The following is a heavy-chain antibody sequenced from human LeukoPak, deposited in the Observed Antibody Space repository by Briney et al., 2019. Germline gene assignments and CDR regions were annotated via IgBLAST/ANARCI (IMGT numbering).Heavy chain of an antibody. D-gene: IGHD3-10*01. Sequence: SETLSLTCTVSGGSISSSGYYWSWIRQHPGKGLEWIGYIYYSGSSYYNPSLKSRVTISVDTSKNQFSLKLSSVTAADTAVYYCARIRISMVRGVIRPSNFDYWGQGTLVTVSS. CDR3: ARIRISMVRGVIRPSNFDY. CDR1: GGSISSSGYY. V-gene: IGHV4-31*03. CDR2: IYYSGSS. J-gene: IGHJ4*02.